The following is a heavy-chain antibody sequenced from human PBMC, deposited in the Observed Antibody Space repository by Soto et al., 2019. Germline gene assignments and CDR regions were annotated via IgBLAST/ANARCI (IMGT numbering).Heavy chain of an antibody. CDR3: ARYALTPLGREDWFAP. CDR2: IDPSDSYN. J-gene: IGHJ5*02. V-gene: IGHV5-10-1*01. D-gene: IGHD2-8*01. CDR1: GYSFPSYW. Sequence: PGESLNISCKGSGYSFPSYWISWVRQIPGKGLEWMGRIDPSDSYNHYSPSSQGHVTISADKSISTAYLQWSSLKASDSAMYYCARYALTPLGREDWFAPWGQGTPVTASA.